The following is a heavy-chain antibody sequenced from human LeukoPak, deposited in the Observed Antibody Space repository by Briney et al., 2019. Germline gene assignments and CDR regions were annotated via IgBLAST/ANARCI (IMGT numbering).Heavy chain of an antibody. CDR1: GFTVSSNY. V-gene: IGHV3-53*01. J-gene: IGHJ4*02. D-gene: IGHD3-22*01. CDR3: ARVGNYYDSSGRKVSYFDY. Sequence: PGGSLRLSCAASGFTVSSNYMSWVRQAPGKGLEWVSVIYSGGSTYYADSVKGRFTISRDNSKNTLYLQMNSLSAEDTAVYYCARVGNYYDSSGRKVSYFDYWGQGTLVTVSS. CDR2: IYSGGST.